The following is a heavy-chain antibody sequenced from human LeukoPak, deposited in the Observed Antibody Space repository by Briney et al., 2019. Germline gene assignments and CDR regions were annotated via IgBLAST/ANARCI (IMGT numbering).Heavy chain of an antibody. J-gene: IGHJ4*02. CDR2: ITSGGGTI. CDR3: ARGFNYAFDY. V-gene: IGHV3-48*03. D-gene: IGHD2-2*01. CDR1: GFTFSVYE. Sequence: PGGSLRLSCAASGFTFSVYEMNWVRQAPGKGLEWFSYITSGGGTIYYADSVKGRFTISRDNAKNSLCLQMNSLRADDTATYYCARGFNYAFDYWGQGTLVTVSS.